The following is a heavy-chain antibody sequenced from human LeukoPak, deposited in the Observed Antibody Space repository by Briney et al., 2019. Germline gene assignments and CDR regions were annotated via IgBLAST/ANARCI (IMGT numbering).Heavy chain of an antibody. Sequence: GGSLRLSCAASGFTFSSYAMSWVRQAPGKGLEWVSAISGSGGSTYYADSVKGRFTISRDNSKNTLYLQMNSLKTEDTAVYYCTTANRGDGFDYWGQGTLVTVSS. CDR3: TTANRGDGFDY. J-gene: IGHJ4*02. CDR2: ISGSGGST. CDR1: GFTFSSYA. V-gene: IGHV3-23*01. D-gene: IGHD3-10*01.